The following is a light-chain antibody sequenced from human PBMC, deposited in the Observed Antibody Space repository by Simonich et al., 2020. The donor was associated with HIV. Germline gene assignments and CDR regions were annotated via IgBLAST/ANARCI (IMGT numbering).Light chain of an antibody. CDR1: KNIDSC. J-gene: IGKJ2*01. CDR3: LQYNGFFLYT. Sequence: DIQMTQSPSTLSASVGDRVTITCGTSKNIDSCLAWYQQKPGKAPKLLIYKASSLESGVPSRFSGSGSGTEFTLTISSLQPDDFATYYCLQYNGFFLYTFGQGTKLESK. CDR2: KAS. V-gene: IGKV1-5*03.